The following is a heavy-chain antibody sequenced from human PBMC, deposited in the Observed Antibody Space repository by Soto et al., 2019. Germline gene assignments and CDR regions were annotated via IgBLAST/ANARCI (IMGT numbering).Heavy chain of an antibody. Sequence: GGSLRLSCEASGFTFINYAMSWVRQSPGKGLEWVSSISDTGGDSYYADSMDGRFTVSRDNSKNTLYLQINSLRAEDTAIYYCARDLYRSATMPCLDHRGQGALVTVS. D-gene: IGHD1-1*01. J-gene: IGHJ4*02. CDR1: GFTFINYA. V-gene: IGHV3-23*01. CDR3: ARDLYRSATMPCLDH. CDR2: ISDTGGDS.